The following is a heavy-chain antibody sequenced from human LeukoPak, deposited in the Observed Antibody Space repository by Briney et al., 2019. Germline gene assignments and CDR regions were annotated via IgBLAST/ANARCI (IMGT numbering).Heavy chain of an antibody. V-gene: IGHV3-64D*09. Sequence: GGSLRLSCSASGFTFSSYAMHWVRQAPGKGLEYVSTISSYGGSTYYADSVKDRFTISRDNSKNTLYLQMSSLRPEDTALYYCVRGYSNGRNWFDPWGQGTLVTVSS. CDR1: GFTFSSYA. CDR2: ISSYGGST. CDR3: VRGYSNGRNWFDP. D-gene: IGHD6-19*01. J-gene: IGHJ5*02.